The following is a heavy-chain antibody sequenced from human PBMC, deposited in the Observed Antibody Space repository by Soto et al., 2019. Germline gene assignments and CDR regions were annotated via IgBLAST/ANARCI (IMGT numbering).Heavy chain of an antibody. CDR1: GGSVSSGSYY. CDR3: ARDSTWGVGYFDF. Sequence: SETLSLTCTVSGGSVSSGSYYWSWIRQPPGKGLEWIGYIYYSGSTNYNPSLKSRVTISVDTSKNQFSLKLSSVTAADTAVYYCARDSTWGVGYFDFWGQGTLVTVSS. CDR2: IYYSGST. D-gene: IGHD3-16*01. V-gene: IGHV4-61*01. J-gene: IGHJ4*02.